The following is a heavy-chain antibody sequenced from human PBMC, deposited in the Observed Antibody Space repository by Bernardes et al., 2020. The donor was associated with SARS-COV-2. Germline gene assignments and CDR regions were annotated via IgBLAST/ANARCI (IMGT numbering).Heavy chain of an antibody. Sequence: ASVKVSCKASGYTFTSCAMNWVRQAPGQGLEWMGWINTNTGNPTYAQGFTGRFVFSLDTSVSTAYLQISSLKAEDTAVYYCALLGDYDSSGLYVLDYWGQGTLVTVSS. D-gene: IGHD3-22*01. CDR2: INTNTGNP. V-gene: IGHV7-4-1*02. CDR1: GYTFTSCA. CDR3: ALLGDYDSSGLYVLDY. J-gene: IGHJ4*02.